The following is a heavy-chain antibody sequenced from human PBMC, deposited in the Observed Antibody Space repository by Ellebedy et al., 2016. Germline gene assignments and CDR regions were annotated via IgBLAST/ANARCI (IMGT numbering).Heavy chain of an antibody. V-gene: IGHV1-69*04. Sequence: ASVKVSCKASGGTFSSYAISWVRQAPGQGLEWMGRIIPILGIANYAQKFQGRVTITADKSTSTAYMELSSLRSEDTAVYYCAREGERWLQSNFDYWGQGTLVTVSS. CDR2: IIPILGIA. CDR1: GGTFSSYA. CDR3: AREGERWLQSNFDY. D-gene: IGHD5-24*01. J-gene: IGHJ4*02.